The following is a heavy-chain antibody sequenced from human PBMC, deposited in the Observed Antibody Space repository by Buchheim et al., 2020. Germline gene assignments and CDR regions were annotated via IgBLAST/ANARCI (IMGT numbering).Heavy chain of an antibody. CDR2: IKQDGSEK. Sequence: EVQLVESGGGLVQPGGSLRLSCAASGFTFSSYWISWVRQAPGKGLEWVANIKQDGSEKYYVDSVKGRFTISRDNAKTSLYLQMNSLRAEDTAVYYCARDRATFDPWGQGTL. J-gene: IGHJ5*02. CDR1: GFTFSSYW. V-gene: IGHV3-7*01. CDR3: ARDRATFDP.